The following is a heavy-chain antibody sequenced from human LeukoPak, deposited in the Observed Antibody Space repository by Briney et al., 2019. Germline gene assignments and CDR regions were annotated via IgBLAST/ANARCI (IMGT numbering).Heavy chain of an antibody. D-gene: IGHD2-21*02. CDR2: IYYSGST. CDR1: GGSISSSSYY. V-gene: IGHV4-39*07. CDR3: ARLGRGNCGGDCYPDAFDI. J-gene: IGHJ3*02. Sequence: PSETLSLTCTVSGGSISSSSYYWGWIRQPPGKGLEWIGSIYYSGSTYYNPSLKSRVTISVDTSKNQFSLKLSSVTAADTAVYYCARLGRGNCGGDCYPDAFDIWGQGTMVTVSS.